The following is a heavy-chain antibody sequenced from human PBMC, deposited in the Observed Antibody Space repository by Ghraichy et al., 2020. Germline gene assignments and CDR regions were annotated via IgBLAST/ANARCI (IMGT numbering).Heavy chain of an antibody. CDR3: ARDRKVGATTFYYYGMDV. Sequence: GSLRLSCAASGFTVSSNYMSWVRQAPGKGLEWVSVIYSGGSTYYADSVKGRFTISRDNSKNTLYLQMNSLRAEDTAVYYCARDRKVGATTFYYYGMDVWGQGTTVTVSS. CDR1: GFTVSSNY. V-gene: IGHV3-53*01. D-gene: IGHD1-26*01. CDR2: IYSGGST. J-gene: IGHJ6*02.